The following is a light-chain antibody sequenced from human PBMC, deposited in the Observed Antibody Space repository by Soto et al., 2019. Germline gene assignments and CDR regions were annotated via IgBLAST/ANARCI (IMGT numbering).Light chain of an antibody. CDR3: QQNFITPYT. CDR1: HSISNF. J-gene: IGKJ2*01. CDR2: ASF. Sequence: DIQMTQSPSLSVSVRDKVTITCRASHSISNFLNWYQQKAGKAPKLLIYASFNLQSGVPSRFSGSGSWTDFTLTISSLQPEDFATYYCQQNFITPYTFGQGTKLEIK. V-gene: IGKV1-39*01.